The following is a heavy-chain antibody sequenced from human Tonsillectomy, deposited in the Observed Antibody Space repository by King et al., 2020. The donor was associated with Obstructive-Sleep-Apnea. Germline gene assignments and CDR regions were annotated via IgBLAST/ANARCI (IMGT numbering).Heavy chain of an antibody. CDR1: DESISGYY. J-gene: IGHJ4*02. V-gene: IGHV4-59*01. Sequence: VPLQESGPGLVKPSETLSLTCSISDESISGYYWSWIRQPPGKALEWIGYIHYSGSINYNPSLKSRVTISEDTSKKQFSLKLSSVTAADTAVYYCARGTYYYDSSPFYFDSWGQGALVTVSS. CDR2: IHYSGSI. CDR3: ARGTYYYDSSPFYFDS. D-gene: IGHD3-22*01.